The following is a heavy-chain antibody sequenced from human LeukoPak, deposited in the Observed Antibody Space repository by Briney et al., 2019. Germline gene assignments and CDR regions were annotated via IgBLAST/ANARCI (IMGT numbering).Heavy chain of an antibody. CDR1: GFTFSSYG. D-gene: IGHD3-10*01. CDR2: ISYDGSNK. V-gene: IGHV3-30*03. J-gene: IGHJ4*02. CDR3: AMYGSGSYGYFDY. Sequence: GGSLRLSCAASGFTFSSYGMHWVRQAPGKGLEWVAVISYDGSNKYYADSVKGRFTISSDNSKNTLYLQMNSLRAEDTAVYYCAMYGSGSYGYFDYWGQGTLVTVSS.